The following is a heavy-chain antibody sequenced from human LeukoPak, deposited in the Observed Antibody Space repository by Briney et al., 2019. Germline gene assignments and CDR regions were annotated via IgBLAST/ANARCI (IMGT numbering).Heavy chain of an antibody. J-gene: IGHJ4*02. CDR1: GFAFSAYW. CDR3: AAWGLHNY. CDR2: INLGGSAK. Sequence: GGSLRLSCSASGFAFSAYWMNWVRPAPRKGPEWVAHINLGGSAKSYVDSVKGRCTTSRDNAKNSLYLQMNSVRVEDTAVYYCAAWGLHNYWGQGTLVTVSS. D-gene: IGHD7-27*01. V-gene: IGHV3-7*01.